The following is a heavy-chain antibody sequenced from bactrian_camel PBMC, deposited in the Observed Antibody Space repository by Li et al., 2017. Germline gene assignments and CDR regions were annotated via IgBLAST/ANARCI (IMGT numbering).Heavy chain of an antibody. CDR3: VKDDWGWSFGS. J-gene: IGHJ6*01. V-gene: IGHV3S36*01. Sequence: DVQLVESGGGLVQPGGSLRLTCVASGFTFKNFPMTWVRQRPGQGLEWVSTMTDGGATYYADSVKDRFTMSRTYAENTVSLQMNSLKPEDTAVYYCVKDDWGWSFGSWGQGTQVTVS. CDR1: GFTFKNFP. CDR2: MTDGGAT. D-gene: IGHD5*01.